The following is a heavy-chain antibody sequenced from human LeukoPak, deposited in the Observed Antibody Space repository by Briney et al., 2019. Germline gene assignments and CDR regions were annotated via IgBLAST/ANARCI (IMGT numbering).Heavy chain of an antibody. CDR3: ATGYCSGGSCYLPFDY. CDR1: GGSFSGYY. Sequence: PSETLSLTCAVYGGSFSGYYWSWIRQPPGKGLEWIGGINHSGSTNYNPSLKSRATISVDTSKNQFSLKLSSVTAADTAVYYCATGYCSGGSCYLPFDYWGQGTLVTVSS. V-gene: IGHV4-34*01. D-gene: IGHD2-15*01. J-gene: IGHJ4*02. CDR2: INHSGST.